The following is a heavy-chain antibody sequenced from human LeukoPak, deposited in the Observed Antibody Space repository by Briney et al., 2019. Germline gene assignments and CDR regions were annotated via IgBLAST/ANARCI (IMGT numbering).Heavy chain of an antibody. J-gene: IGHJ4*02. CDR1: GFTFSSYG. D-gene: IGHD2-2*01. CDR2: IWYDGSNK. CDR3: AKDLRYCSSTSCYQANYVDY. V-gene: IGHV3-33*06. Sequence: GGSLRLSCAASGFTFSSYGMHWVRQAPGKGLEWVAVIWYDGSNKYYADYVKGRFTISRDNSKNTLYLQMNSLRAEDTAVYYCAKDLRYCSSTSCYQANYVDYWGQGTLVTVSS.